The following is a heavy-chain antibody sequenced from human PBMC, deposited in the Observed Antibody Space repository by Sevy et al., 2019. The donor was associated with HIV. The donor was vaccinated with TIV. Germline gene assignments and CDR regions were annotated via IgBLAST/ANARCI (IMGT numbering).Heavy chain of an antibody. J-gene: IGHJ4*02. V-gene: IGHV3-23*01. Sequence: GGSLRLSCATSGFTFNTFSMSWVRQAPGKGLEWVSTVGRNGGATYYTHSVKGRFIVSRDNFKDTLYLQMNSLRDDDTAKDYCAKEGQLVIGGFFDYWGQGALVTVSS. CDR3: AKEGQLVIGGFFDY. D-gene: IGHD3-22*01. CDR1: GFTFNTFS. CDR2: VGRNGGAT.